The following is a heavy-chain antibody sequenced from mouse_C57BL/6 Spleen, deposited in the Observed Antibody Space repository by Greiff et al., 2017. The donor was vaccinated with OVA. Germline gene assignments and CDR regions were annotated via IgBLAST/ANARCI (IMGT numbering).Heavy chain of an antibody. D-gene: IGHD1-1*01. CDR1: GFTFSSYA. CDR2: ISSGGDYI. J-gene: IGHJ1*03. Sequence: VQLKESGEGLVKPGGSLKLSCAASGFTFSSYAMSWVRQTPEKRLEWVAYISSGGDYIYYADTVKGRFTISRDNARNTLYLQMSSLKSEDTDMYYCTRCYHPPVDYYYGSGGYCDVWGTGTTVTVSS. CDR3: TRCYHPPVDYYYGSGGYCDV. V-gene: IGHV5-9-1*02.